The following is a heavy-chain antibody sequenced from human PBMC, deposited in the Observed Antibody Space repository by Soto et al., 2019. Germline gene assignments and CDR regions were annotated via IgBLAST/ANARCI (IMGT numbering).Heavy chain of an antibody. CDR1: GFSFDIYN. CDR2: ISGDGTYR. CDR3: ARDRSVAASPHDAFAV. J-gene: IGHJ3*01. V-gene: IGHV3-21*01. Sequence: GGSLRLSCAASGFSFDIYNLNWVRQAPGKGLEWVSSISGDGTYRYYADSVKGRFTTSRDSASDSVFLQMNSLRAEDTAVYYCARDRSVAASPHDAFAVWGQGTLVTVSS. D-gene: IGHD1-26*01.